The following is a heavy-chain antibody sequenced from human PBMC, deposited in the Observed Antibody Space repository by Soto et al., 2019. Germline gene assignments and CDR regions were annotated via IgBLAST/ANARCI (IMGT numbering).Heavy chain of an antibody. CDR3: AKDQSASANSCHAMYV. CDR1: EFTFSPYP. J-gene: IGHJ6*02. Sequence: QEQLVESGGGVVQPGRPLRLSCAASEFTFSPYPMHWVRQAPGKGLEWVAVISFDGATKYYADSVKARFAISRDNSMNTLYLQMNSLRTEDTAVYYCAKDQSASANSCHAMYVWGPGTTVTVSS. V-gene: IGHV3-30*09. D-gene: IGHD6-25*01. CDR2: ISFDGATK.